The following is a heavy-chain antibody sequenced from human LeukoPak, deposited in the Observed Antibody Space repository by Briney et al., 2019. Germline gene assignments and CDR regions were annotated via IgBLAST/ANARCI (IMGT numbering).Heavy chain of an antibody. D-gene: IGHD7-27*01. J-gene: IGHJ6*02. V-gene: IGHV1-69*13. Sequence: ASVKVSCKASEGTFSSYAISWVRQAPGQGLEWMGGIIPIFGTANYAQKFQGRVTITADESTSTVYMELSSLRSEDTAVYYCAREIRSLHWGSNYYYGMDVWGQGTTVTVSS. CDR1: EGTFSSYA. CDR3: AREIRSLHWGSNYYYGMDV. CDR2: IIPIFGTA.